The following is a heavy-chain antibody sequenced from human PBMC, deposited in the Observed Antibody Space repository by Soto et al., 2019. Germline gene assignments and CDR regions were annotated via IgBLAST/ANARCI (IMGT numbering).Heavy chain of an antibody. CDR2: IIPILGIA. J-gene: IGHJ6*03. CDR3: ARDRCCGDCSRSYYYMDV. D-gene: IGHD2-21*01. Sequence: SVKVSCKASAGTFSSYTKSWVRQAPGQGLEWMGRIIPILGIANYAQKFQGRVTITADKSTSTAYMELSSLRSEDTAVYYCARDRCCGDCSRSYYYMDVWGKGTTVTGSS. CDR1: AGTFSSYT. V-gene: IGHV1-69*04.